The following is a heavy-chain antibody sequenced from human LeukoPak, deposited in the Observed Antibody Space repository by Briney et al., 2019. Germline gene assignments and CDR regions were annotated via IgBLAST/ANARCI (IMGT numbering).Heavy chain of an antibody. V-gene: IGHV4-59*01. CDR3: ARTQMGYFFDY. Sequence: SETLSLTCTVSGDSLSTYFWSCIPHPPGGGVEWIGYISYSGSTNYTPSLKSRVTIPADTSKNQFSLKLSSVIAADAAVYYCARTQMGYFFDYWGQGTLVTVSS. CDR2: ISYSGST. D-gene: IGHD5-24*01. CDR1: GDSLSTYF. J-gene: IGHJ4*02.